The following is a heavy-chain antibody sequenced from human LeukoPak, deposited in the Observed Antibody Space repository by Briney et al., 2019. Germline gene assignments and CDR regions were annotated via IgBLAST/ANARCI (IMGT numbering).Heavy chain of an antibody. CDR3: ARSYCSGGSCYYFAFDI. D-gene: IGHD2-15*01. CDR1: GGSFSGYY. J-gene: IGHJ3*02. Sequence: SETLSLTCAVYGGSFSGYYWSWIRQPPGKGLEWIGEINHSGSTNYNPPLKSRVTISVDTSKNQFSLKLSSVTAADTAVYYCARSYCSGGSCYYFAFDIWGQGTMVTVSS. V-gene: IGHV4-34*01. CDR2: INHSGST.